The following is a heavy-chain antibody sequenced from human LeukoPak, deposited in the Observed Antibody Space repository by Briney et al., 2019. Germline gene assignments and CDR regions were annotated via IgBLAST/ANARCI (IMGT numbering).Heavy chain of an antibody. CDR1: GYTFTSYG. CDR2: ISAYNGNT. Sequence: ASVKVSCKASGYTFTSYGISWVRQAPGQGLEWMGWISAYNGNTNYAQKLQGRVTMTTDTSTSTAYMELRSLRSDDTAVYYCARLSTYSSGWFTTHYYYYYGMDVWGQGTTVTVSS. CDR3: ARLSTYSSGWFTTHYYYYYGMDV. J-gene: IGHJ6*02. D-gene: IGHD6-19*01. V-gene: IGHV1-18*01.